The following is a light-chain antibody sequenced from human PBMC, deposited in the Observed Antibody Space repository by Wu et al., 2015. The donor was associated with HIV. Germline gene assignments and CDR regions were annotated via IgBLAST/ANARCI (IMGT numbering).Light chain of an antibody. CDR1: QSISTY. CDR2: AAS. V-gene: IGKV1-39*01. J-gene: IGKJ2*03. CDR3: QHYQSYPYS. Sequence: DIQMTQSPSSLSASVGDRVTITCRASQSISTYLNWYQQKPGKAPKLLISAASSLQSGVPSRFSGGGSETEFSLTISGLQPDDFATYYCQHYQSYPYSFGQGTKGGDQ.